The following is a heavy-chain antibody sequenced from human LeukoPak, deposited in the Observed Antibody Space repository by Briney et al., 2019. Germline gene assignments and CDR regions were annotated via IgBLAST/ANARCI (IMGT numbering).Heavy chain of an antibody. D-gene: IGHD2-8*01. CDR3: ARSPFYYFDY. CDR1: GYSFTSYW. Sequence: GESLKISCKGSGYSFTSYWIGWVRQMPGKGLEWMGIIYPGDSDTRYSPTFQGQVTISIDKSISTAYLQWNSLKASDTAMYYCARSPFYYFDYWGQGTLVSVPS. CDR2: IYPGDSDT. J-gene: IGHJ4*02. V-gene: IGHV5-51*01.